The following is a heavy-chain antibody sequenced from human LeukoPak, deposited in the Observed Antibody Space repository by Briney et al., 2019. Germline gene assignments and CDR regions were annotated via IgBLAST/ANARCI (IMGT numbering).Heavy chain of an antibody. CDR1: GGSISSGDYY. D-gene: IGHD6-19*01. V-gene: IGHV4-30-4*01. Sequence: PSETLSLTCTVSGGSISSGDYYWSWIRQPPGKGLEWIGYIYYSGSTYYNPSLKSRVTISVDTSKNQFSLKLSSVTAADTAVYYCARDGAVAGTALFDYWGQGTLVTVSS. CDR2: IYYSGST. J-gene: IGHJ4*02. CDR3: ARDGAVAGTALFDY.